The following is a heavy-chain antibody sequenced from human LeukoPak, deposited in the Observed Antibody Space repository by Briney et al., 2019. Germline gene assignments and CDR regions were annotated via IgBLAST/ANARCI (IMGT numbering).Heavy chain of an antibody. V-gene: IGHV1-69-2*01. CDR3: ATSDSSGYYYLPDDY. CDR1: GYTFTDYY. D-gene: IGHD3-22*01. J-gene: IGHJ4*02. Sequence: ASVKISRKVSGYTFTDYYMHWVQQAPGKGLEWMGLVDPEDGETIYAEKFQGRVTITADTSTDTAYMELSSLRSEDTAVYYCATSDSSGYYYLPDDYWGQGTLVTVSS. CDR2: VDPEDGET.